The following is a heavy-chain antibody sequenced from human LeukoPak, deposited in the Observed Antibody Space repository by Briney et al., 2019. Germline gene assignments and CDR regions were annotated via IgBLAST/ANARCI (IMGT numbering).Heavy chain of an antibody. J-gene: IGHJ4*02. D-gene: IGHD3-16*02. CDR2: INHSGST. Sequence: SETLSLTCAVYGGSFSGYYWSWIRQPPGKGLGWIGEINHSGSTNYNPSLKSRVTISVDTSKNQFSLKLSSVTAADTAVYYCARGPYDYVWGSYRYRDFDYWGQGTLVTVSS. V-gene: IGHV4-34*01. CDR3: ARGPYDYVWGSYRYRDFDY. CDR1: GGSFSGYY.